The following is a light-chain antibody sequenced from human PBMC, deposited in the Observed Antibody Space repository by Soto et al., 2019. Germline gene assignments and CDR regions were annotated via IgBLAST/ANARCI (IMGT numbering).Light chain of an antibody. CDR1: QTLFYTSSSKNY. V-gene: IGKV4-1*01. Sequence: DIVMTQSPDSLALSLGERATIHCKSSQTLFYTSSSKNYLAWYQQRPGQPPKLLIYWASDRESGVPNRFSGSGSGTDFTLTIRGLQAEDVALYYCQQYLSTPFTCGRGTKVDI. J-gene: IGKJ3*01. CDR2: WAS. CDR3: QQYLSTPFT.